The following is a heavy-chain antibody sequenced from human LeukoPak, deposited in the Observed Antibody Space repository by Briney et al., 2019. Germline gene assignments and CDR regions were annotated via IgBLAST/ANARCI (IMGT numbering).Heavy chain of an antibody. Sequence: GASVKVSCKASGYTFTSYGISWVRQAPGQGLEWMGWISAYNGNTNYAQKLQGRVTMTTDTSTSTAYMELRSLRSDDTAVYYCARDPSRFLDGVYGMDVWGQGTTVTVSS. CDR1: GYTFTSYG. J-gene: IGHJ6*02. V-gene: IGHV1-18*01. CDR3: ARDPSRFLDGVYGMDV. CDR2: ISAYNGNT. D-gene: IGHD3-3*01.